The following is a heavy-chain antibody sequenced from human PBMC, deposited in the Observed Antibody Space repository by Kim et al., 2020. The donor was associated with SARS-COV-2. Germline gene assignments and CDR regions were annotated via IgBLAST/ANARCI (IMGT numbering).Heavy chain of an antibody. Sequence: DKHYRKSLKTRLTISKDTSKNQVVLTMTNMDPVDTATYYCARGRRGADYWGQGILVTVSS. D-gene: IGHD3-10*01. V-gene: IGHV2-70*13. J-gene: IGHJ4*02. CDR2: DK. CDR3: ARGRRGADY.